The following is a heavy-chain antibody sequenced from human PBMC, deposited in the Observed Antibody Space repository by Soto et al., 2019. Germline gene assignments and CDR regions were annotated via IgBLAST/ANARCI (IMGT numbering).Heavy chain of an antibody. CDR3: ARASGYSGYDFYYYYYGMDV. V-gene: IGHV4-59*01. CDR1: GGSISSYY. Sequence: SETLSLTCTVSGGSISSYYWSWIRQPPGKGLEWIGYIYYSGSTNYNPSLKSRVTISVDTSKNQFSLKLSSVTAADTAVYYCARASGYSGYDFYYYYYGMDVWGQGTTVT. CDR2: IYYSGST. D-gene: IGHD5-12*01. J-gene: IGHJ6*02.